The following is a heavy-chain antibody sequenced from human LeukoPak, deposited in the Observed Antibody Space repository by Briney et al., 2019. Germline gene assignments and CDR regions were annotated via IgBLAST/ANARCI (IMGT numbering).Heavy chain of an antibody. CDR3: ARGPSSAAFDI. CDR2: IYYSGST. CDR1: GYSISSGYY. J-gene: IGHJ3*02. Sequence: SETLSLTCAVSGYSISSGYYWSWIRQPPGKGLEWIGYIYYSGSTNYNPSLKSRVTISVDTSKNQFSLKLSSVTAADTAVYYCARGPSSAAFDIWGQGTMVTVSS. V-gene: IGHV4-61*01. D-gene: IGHD3-22*01.